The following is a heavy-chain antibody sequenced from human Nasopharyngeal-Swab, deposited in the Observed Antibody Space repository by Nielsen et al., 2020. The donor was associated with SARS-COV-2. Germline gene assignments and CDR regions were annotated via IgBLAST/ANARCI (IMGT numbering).Heavy chain of an antibody. CDR2: ISSSSTI. CDR3: AAGYSSSWYRAFDI. V-gene: IGHV3-69-1*01. J-gene: IGHJ3*02. Sequence: VRQAPGKGLEWVSYISSSSTIYYADSVKGRFTISRDNAKNSLYLQMNSLRAEDTAVYYCAAGYSSSWYRAFDIWGQGTMVTVSS. D-gene: IGHD6-13*01.